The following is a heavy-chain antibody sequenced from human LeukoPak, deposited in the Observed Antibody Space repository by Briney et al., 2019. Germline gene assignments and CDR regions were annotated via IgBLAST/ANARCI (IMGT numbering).Heavy chain of an antibody. V-gene: IGHV1-69*05. D-gene: IGHD6-13*01. J-gene: IGHJ4*02. Sequence: AASVKVSCKASGGTFSSYAISWVRQAPGQGLEWIGGIIPIFGTANYAQKFQGRVTITTDESTSTAYMELSSLRSEDTAVYYCAAPDSSSWYRFDYWGQGTLVTVSS. CDR3: AAPDSSSWYRFDY. CDR2: IIPIFGTA. CDR1: GGTFSSYA.